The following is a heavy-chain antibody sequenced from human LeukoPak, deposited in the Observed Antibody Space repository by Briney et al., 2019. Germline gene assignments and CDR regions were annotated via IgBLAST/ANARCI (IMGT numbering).Heavy chain of an antibody. V-gene: IGHV1-18*01. CDR1: GYTFTSYG. D-gene: IGHD3-9*01. J-gene: IGHJ4*02. CDR3: ARRTSHYDILTPPDY. CDR2: ISAYNGNT. Sequence: ASVKVSCKASGYTFTSYGISWVRQAPGQGLEWMGWISAYNGNTSYAQKLQGRVTMTTDTSTSAAYMELRSLRSDDTAVYYCARRTSHYDILTPPDYRGQGTLVTVSS.